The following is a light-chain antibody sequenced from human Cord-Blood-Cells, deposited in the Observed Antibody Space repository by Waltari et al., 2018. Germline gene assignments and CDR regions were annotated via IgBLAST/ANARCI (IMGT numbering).Light chain of an antibody. CDR2: SNN. Sequence: QSVLTQPPSASGTPGQRVTISCSGSSSHIGTNTVNWYQQRPGPAPKLLIYSNNQRPSGVPDRFSGSKSRTSASLAISGLQSEDEADYYCAAWDDSLNGPVFGGGTKLTVL. CDR3: AAWDDSLNGPV. J-gene: IGLJ3*02. CDR1: SSHIGTNT. V-gene: IGLV1-44*01.